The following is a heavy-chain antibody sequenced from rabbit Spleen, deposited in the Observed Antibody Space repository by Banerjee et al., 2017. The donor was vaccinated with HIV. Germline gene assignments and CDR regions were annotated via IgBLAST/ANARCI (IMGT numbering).Heavy chain of an antibody. CDR3: ARGDSGGVYFAL. J-gene: IGHJ4*01. V-gene: IGHV1S40*01. D-gene: IGHD8-1*01. Sequence: GESGGGLVKPGASLALNCTASGVSFSSRSYMCWVRQAPGKGLEWIACIDTGSRGFTSFAPWAKGPFPCSKTSPTSLPLPMTRLTAADTASYFCARGDSGGVYFALWGPGPLVPVS. CDR1: GVSFSSRSY. CDR2: IDTGSRGFT.